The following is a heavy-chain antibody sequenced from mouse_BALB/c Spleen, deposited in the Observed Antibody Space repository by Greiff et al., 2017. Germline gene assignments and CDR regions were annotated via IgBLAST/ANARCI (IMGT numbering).Heavy chain of an antibody. D-gene: IGHD2-14*01. CDR3: TRRARYNEFAY. V-gene: IGHV1-15*01. J-gene: IGHJ3*01. Sequence: QVKLQQSGAELVRPGASVTLSCKASGYTLTDYEMHGVKQTPVHGLEWIGAIDPETGGTAYNQKFKGKATLTADKSSSTAYMELRSLTSEDSAVYYCTRRARYNEFAYWGQRTLVTVSA. CDR1: GYTLTDYE. CDR2: IDPETGGT.